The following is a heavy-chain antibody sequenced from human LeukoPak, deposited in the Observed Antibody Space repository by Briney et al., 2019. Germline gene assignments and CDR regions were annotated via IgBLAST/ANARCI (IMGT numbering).Heavy chain of an antibody. CDR3: ARARGGGDSFLNN. Sequence: GGSLRLSCAASGFTFYNAWMSWIRQAPGKGLEWLSYISSGGSAIHYADSVRGRFTTSRDNAKNSLYLQMNSLRAEDTAVYFCARARGGGDSFLNNGGRGPLAPVTS. J-gene: IGHJ2*01. V-gene: IGHV3-11*01. D-gene: IGHD1/OR15-1a*01. CDR1: GFTFYNAW. CDR2: ISSGGSAI.